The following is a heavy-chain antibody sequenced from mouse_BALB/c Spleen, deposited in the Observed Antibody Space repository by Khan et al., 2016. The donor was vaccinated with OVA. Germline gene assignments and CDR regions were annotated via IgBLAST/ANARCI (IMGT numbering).Heavy chain of an antibody. D-gene: IGHD4-1*01. CDR1: GFTFSSYS. V-gene: IGHV5-6*01. J-gene: IGHJ3*01. CDR3: ASDLTGSFAY. Sequence: EVELVESGGDLVKPGGSLKLSCAASGFTFSSYSMSWVRQTPDKRLEWVATISSGGDYTYYPDSVKGRFTISRDNAKNPLYLQMSSLKSEDTAMYYCASDLTGSFAYWGQGTLVTVSA. CDR2: ISSGGDYT.